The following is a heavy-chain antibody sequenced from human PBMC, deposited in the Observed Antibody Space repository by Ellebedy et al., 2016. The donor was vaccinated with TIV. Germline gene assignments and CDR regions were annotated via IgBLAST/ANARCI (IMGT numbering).Heavy chain of an antibody. Sequence: PGGSLRLSCAASGFIFSSAWMHWVRQAPGEGLVWVSLIQTDGSSRAYADSVKGRFTISRDNAKDMLYLQMNSLRAEDTAVYYCARGHASGQMKDAFDLWGHGTMVTVSS. CDR2: IQTDGSSR. CDR3: ARGHASGQMKDAFDL. D-gene: IGHD2-15*01. V-gene: IGHV3-74*01. CDR1: GFIFSSAW. J-gene: IGHJ3*01.